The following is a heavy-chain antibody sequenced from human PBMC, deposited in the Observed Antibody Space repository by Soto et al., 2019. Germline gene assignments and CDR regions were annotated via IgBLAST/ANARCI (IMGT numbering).Heavy chain of an antibody. V-gene: IGHV3-21*01. J-gene: IGHJ3*02. CDR2: ISSSSDYI. CDR1: GFTFSSYS. Sequence: EVQLVESGGGLVKPGGSLRLSCAASGFTFSSYSINWVRQAPGKGLEWVSSISSSSDYIFYADSVKGRFTISRDNAKNSAYVHMNSLRAEDTAVYYCAKSPTGDAFEMWGQGTMVTVS. D-gene: IGHD4-4*01. CDR3: AKSPTGDAFEM.